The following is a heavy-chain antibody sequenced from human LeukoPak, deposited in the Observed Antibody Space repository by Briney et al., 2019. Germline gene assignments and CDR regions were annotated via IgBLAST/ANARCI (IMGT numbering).Heavy chain of an antibody. J-gene: IGHJ4*02. CDR3: AKDKPGLVGVTDY. CDR2: IYSGGST. D-gene: IGHD1-26*01. Sequence: PGGSLRLSCAASGFTVSSNYMSWVRQAPGKGLEWVSVIYSGGSTYYADSVKGRFTISRDNSKNTLYLQMNSLRAEDTAVYYCAKDKPGLVGVTDYWGQGTLVTVSS. V-gene: IGHV3-66*01. CDR1: GFTVSSNY.